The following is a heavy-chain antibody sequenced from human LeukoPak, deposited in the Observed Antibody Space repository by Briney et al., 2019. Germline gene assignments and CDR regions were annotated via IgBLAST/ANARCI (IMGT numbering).Heavy chain of an antibody. Sequence: GRSLRLSCAASGFTFSSYAMHWVRQAPGKGLEWVAVISYDGSNKYYADSVKGRFTISRDNAKNTLYLQMNSLRAEDTAVYYCARELRVGDRHYGMDVWGQGTTVTVSS. CDR1: GFTFSSYA. J-gene: IGHJ6*02. D-gene: IGHD3-10*01. V-gene: IGHV3-30*07. CDR2: ISYDGSNK. CDR3: ARELRVGDRHYGMDV.